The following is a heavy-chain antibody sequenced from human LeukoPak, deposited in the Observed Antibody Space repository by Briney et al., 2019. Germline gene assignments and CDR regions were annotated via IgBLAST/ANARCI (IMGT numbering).Heavy chain of an antibody. CDR1: GFTFSSYE. CDR2: ISSSGSTI. J-gene: IGHJ4*02. D-gene: IGHD6-13*01. Sequence: GGSLRLSCAASGFTFSSYEMSWVRQAPGKGLEWVSYISSSGSTIYYADSVKGRFTISRDNAKNSLYLQMNSLRAEDTAVYYCARVSHYSSSCFDYWGQGTLVTVSS. CDR3: ARVSHYSSSCFDY. V-gene: IGHV3-48*03.